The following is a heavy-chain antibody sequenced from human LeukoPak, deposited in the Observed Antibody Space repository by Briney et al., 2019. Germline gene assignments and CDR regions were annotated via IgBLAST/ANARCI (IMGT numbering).Heavy chain of an antibody. CDR3: ARDQEGFDY. V-gene: IGHV1-46*01. CDR1: GYTFTSNY. CDR2: IYPRDGST. J-gene: IGHJ4*02. Sequence: ASVKVSCKASGYTFTSNYIHWMRQAPGQGLEWMGMIYPRDGSTSYAQKFQGRVTVTRDTSTSTVHMELSGLRSEDTAVYYCARDQEGFDYWGQGTLVTVSS.